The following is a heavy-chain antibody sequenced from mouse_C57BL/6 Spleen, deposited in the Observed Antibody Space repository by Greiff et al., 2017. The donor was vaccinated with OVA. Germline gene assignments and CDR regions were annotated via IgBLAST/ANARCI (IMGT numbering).Heavy chain of an antibody. J-gene: IGHJ2*01. CDR2: ISSGGSYT. CDR1: GFTFSSYG. Sequence: EVQGVESGGDLVKPGGSLKLSCAASGFTFSSYGMSWVRQTPDKRLEWVATISSGGSYTYYPDSVKGRFTISRDNAKNTLYLQMSSLKSEDTAMYYCARQLITTVVGDYWGQGTTLTVSS. CDR3: ARQLITTVVGDY. V-gene: IGHV5-6*01. D-gene: IGHD1-1*01.